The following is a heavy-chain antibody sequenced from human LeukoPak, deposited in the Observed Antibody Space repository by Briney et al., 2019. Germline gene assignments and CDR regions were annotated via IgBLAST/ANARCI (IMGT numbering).Heavy chain of an antibody. D-gene: IGHD3-10*01. CDR1: RGSTSTYY. CDR3: VRGPYGSGISKWFDP. J-gene: IGHJ5*02. CDR2: IYPSGNT. Sequence: SETLSLTCAVSRGSTSTYYWSWIRQPAGKGLEWIGRIYPSGNTNFNPSLMSRVTMSVDISNNKLSLKLRSMTAADTAVYFCVRGPYGSGISKWFDPWGQGTLVIVSS. V-gene: IGHV4-4*07.